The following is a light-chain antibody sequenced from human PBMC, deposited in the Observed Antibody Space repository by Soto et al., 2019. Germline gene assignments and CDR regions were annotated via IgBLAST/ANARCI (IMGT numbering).Light chain of an antibody. J-gene: IGKJ4*01. CDR3: QQRSNFLT. V-gene: IGKV3-11*01. Sequence: EIVMTQSPGTLSLSPGERATLSCRASQSVSSRLAWYQQKPDQAPRLLIYDASNRATGIPARFSGSGSGTDFTLTISSLEPEDFAVYYCQQRSNFLTFGGGTKV. CDR2: DAS. CDR1: QSVSSR.